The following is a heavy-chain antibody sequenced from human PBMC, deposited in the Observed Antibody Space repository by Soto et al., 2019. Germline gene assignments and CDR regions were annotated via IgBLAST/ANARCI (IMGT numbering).Heavy chain of an antibody. D-gene: IGHD1-26*01. CDR1: RFTFTTYA. V-gene: IGHV3-23*01. J-gene: IGHJ4*02. CDR2: ISVTGSYV. Sequence: GGSLRLSCAAFRFTFTTYAMSWVRLAPGKGLEWVSIISVTGSYVFYADSVKGRFTISRDNSKNTLYLQMNSLRAEDTALYYCARSDGTNRMPFDLWGLGTLVTVSS. CDR3: ARSDGTNRMPFDL.